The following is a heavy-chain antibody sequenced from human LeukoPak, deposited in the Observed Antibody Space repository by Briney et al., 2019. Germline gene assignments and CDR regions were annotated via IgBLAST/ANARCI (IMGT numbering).Heavy chain of an antibody. CDR2: IYYSGTT. J-gene: IGHJ3*02. CDR1: SGSISSSNYY. CDR3: AREVAVAGAFDI. D-gene: IGHD6-19*01. Sequence: PSETLSLTCTVSSGSISSSNYYWGWIRQPPGKGLEWIGSIYYSGTTYYSSSLKSRVIISVDTSKNQFSLKLSSVTATDTAVYYCAREVAVAGAFDIWGQGTMVTVSS. V-gene: IGHV4-39*02.